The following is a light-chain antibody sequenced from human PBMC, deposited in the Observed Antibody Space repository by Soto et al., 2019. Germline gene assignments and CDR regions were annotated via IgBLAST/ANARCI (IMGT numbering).Light chain of an antibody. Sequence: AIRMTQSPSSFSASTGDRVTITCRASQGISSYLAWYQQKPGKAPKLLIYAASTLQSGVPSRFSGSGSGTDFTITISCLQSEDFATYYCQQYHSYPFTFGPGTKVDIK. J-gene: IGKJ3*01. CDR3: QQYHSYPFT. CDR1: QGISSY. CDR2: AAS. V-gene: IGKV1-8*01.